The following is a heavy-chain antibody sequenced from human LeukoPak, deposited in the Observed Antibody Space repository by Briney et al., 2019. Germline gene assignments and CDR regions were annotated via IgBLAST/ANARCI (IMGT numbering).Heavy chain of an antibody. Sequence: GGSLRLSCAASGFIFSNYWMAWVRQAPGKGPEWVANIKEDGSDKNYVDSLKGRFTISRDSAKNSLYLQMNSLRAEDTAVYYCARDAAYGYDRFDYWGQGTQVTVSS. D-gene: IGHD5-24*01. CDR3: ARDAAYGYDRFDY. J-gene: IGHJ4*02. CDR2: IKEDGSDK. V-gene: IGHV3-7*01. CDR1: GFIFSNYW.